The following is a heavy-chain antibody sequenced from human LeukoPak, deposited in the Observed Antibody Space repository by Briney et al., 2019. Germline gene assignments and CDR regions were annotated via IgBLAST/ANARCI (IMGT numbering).Heavy chain of an antibody. CDR2: ISDSGGST. CDR1: GLTFSNYA. Sequence: GGSLRLSCAASGLTFSNYAMSWVRQAPGKGLEWVSGISDSGGSTYYADSVKGRFIISRDNSKNTLYLQMNSLRAEDTAVYYCVKARMPHCGTDCLESWGQGTLVTVSS. J-gene: IGHJ4*02. V-gene: IGHV3-23*01. CDR3: VKARMPHCGTDCLES. D-gene: IGHD2-21*02.